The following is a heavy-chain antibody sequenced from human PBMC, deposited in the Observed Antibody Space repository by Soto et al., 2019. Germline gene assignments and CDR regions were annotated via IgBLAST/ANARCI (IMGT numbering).Heavy chain of an antibody. CDR2: ISYDGSNK. Sequence: GGSLRLSCAASGFTFSSYGMHWVRQAPGKGLEWVAVISYDGSNKYYADSVKGRFTISRDNSKNTLYLQMNSLRAEDTAVYYCAKGQGLWFGEANWFDPWGQGTLVTVSS. D-gene: IGHD3-10*01. J-gene: IGHJ5*02. CDR3: AKGQGLWFGEANWFDP. CDR1: GFTFSSYG. V-gene: IGHV3-30*18.